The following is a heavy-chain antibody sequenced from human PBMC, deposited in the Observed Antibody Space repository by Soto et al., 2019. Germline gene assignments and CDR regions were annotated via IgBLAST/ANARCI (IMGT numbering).Heavy chain of an antibody. D-gene: IGHD3-10*01. CDR2: ISGSGEIT. J-gene: IGHJ4*02. V-gene: IGHV3-64*07. CDR1: GFTFSDHA. Sequence: EVQLVESGGTLVQPGGSLRLSCAASGFTFSDHAMHWVRQAPGKGLEYVAAISGSGEITSYAESVKGRFTISRDNSRNTLYLQMGSLRTEDSAVYYCARRGSGLALDYWGQGTLVTVSS. CDR3: ARRGSGLALDY.